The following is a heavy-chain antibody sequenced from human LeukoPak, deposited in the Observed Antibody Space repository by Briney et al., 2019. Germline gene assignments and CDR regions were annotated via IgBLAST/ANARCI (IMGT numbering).Heavy chain of an antibody. Sequence: ASVKVSCKASGYTFTSYDINWVRQATGQGLEWMGWMNPNSGNTGYAQKFQGRVTMTRNTSISTAYMELSSVRSEDTAVYYCARRVEATNYDILTGQPNYGMDVWGQGTTVTVSS. D-gene: IGHD3-9*01. CDR2: MNPNSGNT. V-gene: IGHV1-8*01. CDR1: GYTFTSYD. J-gene: IGHJ6*02. CDR3: ARRVEATNYDILTGQPNYGMDV.